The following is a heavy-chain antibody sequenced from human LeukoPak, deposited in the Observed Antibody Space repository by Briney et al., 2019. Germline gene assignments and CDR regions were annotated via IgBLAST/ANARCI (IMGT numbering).Heavy chain of an antibody. CDR1: GGSISSCY. D-gene: IGHD1-26*01. CDR3: ARVLVGDTAAYYYDY. Sequence: SETLFLTCTVSGGSISSCYWIWMRRPAAEGLEERGRIYTSGSTNYNPSLKSRVTMSVDTSKSKASLKLSSVTAADTAVYYCARVLVGDTAAYYYDYWRQGTLVAASS. CDR2: IYTSGST. V-gene: IGHV4-4*07. J-gene: IGHJ4*02.